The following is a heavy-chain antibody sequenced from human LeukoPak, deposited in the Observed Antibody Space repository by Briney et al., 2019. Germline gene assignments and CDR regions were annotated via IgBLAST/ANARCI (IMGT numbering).Heavy chain of an antibody. CDR2: ISGSGDST. Sequence: GGPLRLSCAAPGLTFSSYAMSWVRQAPGKGLEWVSTISGSGDSTYYADSVKGRFTISRDNSKNTLYLQMNSLRAEDTAVYYCAKGGSPRYWGQGTLVTVSS. CDR1: GLTFSSYA. D-gene: IGHD2-15*01. J-gene: IGHJ4*02. V-gene: IGHV3-23*01. CDR3: AKGGSPRY.